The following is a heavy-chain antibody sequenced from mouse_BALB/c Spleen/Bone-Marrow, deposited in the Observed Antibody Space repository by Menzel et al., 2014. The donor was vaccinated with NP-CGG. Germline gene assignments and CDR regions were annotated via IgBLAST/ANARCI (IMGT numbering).Heavy chain of an antibody. CDR2: INPTSDYT. CDR3: AREEVYAPFVY. D-gene: IGHD2-3*01. CDR1: GYTFSFYT. V-gene: IGHV1-4*01. J-gene: IGHJ3*01. Sequence: QVQLKQSGAELARPGASVKMSCEASGYTFSFYTMYWVKQRPGQGLEWIGYINPTSDYTDYNQKFRDKATLTADKSSSTAYMQLSSLTSEDSAVYYCAREEVYAPFVYWGQGTLVTVSA.